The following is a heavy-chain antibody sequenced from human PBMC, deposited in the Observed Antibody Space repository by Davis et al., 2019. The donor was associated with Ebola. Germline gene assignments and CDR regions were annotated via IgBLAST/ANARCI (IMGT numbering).Heavy chain of an antibody. CDR2: ISSDSDYI. V-gene: IGHV3-21*01. Sequence: PGGSLRLSCAASGFTFSTYSMSWVRQAPGKALEWVSSISSDSDYIYYADSAKGRFTISRDNAKNSLFLQMNSLRAEDTAVYYCARVITGTLYYYYYGMDVWGKGTTVTVSS. D-gene: IGHD1-7*01. J-gene: IGHJ6*04. CDR3: ARVITGTLYYYYYGMDV. CDR1: GFTFSTYS.